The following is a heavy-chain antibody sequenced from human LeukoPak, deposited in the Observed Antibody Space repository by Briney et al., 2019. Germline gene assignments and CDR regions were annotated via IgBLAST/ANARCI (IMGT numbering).Heavy chain of an antibody. Sequence: GGSLRLSCAASGFTSSSCAMSWVRQAPGKGLEWVSAISGGGGSTYYAGSVKGRFTISRDNSKNTLFLQMNSLRAEDTAVYYCAKGTYSSSPRDYWGRGTLVTVSS. D-gene: IGHD6-6*01. CDR1: GFTSSSCA. CDR2: ISGGGGST. J-gene: IGHJ4*02. V-gene: IGHV3-23*01. CDR3: AKGTYSSSPRDY.